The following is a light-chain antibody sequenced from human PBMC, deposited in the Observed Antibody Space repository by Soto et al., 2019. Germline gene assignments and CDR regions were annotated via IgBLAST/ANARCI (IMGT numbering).Light chain of an antibody. V-gene: IGLV1-44*01. J-gene: IGLJ2*01. CDR1: SSNIGSHS. Sequence: QSVLTQSPSASGAPGLRVTISCSGSSSNIGSHSVSWYQHLPETAPKLLISSNSQRPSWVPDRFSGSKSGTSAARAISGLQSEYEGESYCAACEDSLKGVLFGGGTPLNV. CDR3: AACEDSLKGVL. CDR2: SNS.